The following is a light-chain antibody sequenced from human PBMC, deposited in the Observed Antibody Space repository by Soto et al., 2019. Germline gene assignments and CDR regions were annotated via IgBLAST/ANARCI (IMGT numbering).Light chain of an antibody. V-gene: IGLV1-44*01. CDR3: QYYDNSPTAIYV. CDR1: SSNIGRNS. CDR2: GNN. J-gene: IGLJ1*01. Sequence: QSVLTQAPSVSGTPGQRVTITCSGGSSNIGRNSVNWYQHLPGTAPKLLTHGNNHRPSGVPDRFSGSKSGTSASLAITGLQAEDEVDYSCQYYDNSPTAIYVFGTVTKVTVL.